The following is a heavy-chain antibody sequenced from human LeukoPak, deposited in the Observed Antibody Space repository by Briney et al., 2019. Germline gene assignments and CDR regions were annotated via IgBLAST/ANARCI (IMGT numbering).Heavy chain of an antibody. CDR2: ISGSGGSK. V-gene: IGHV3-23*01. D-gene: IGHD1-26*01. CDR3: AKDRYYTSLGTFDY. Sequence: GGSLRLSCAASGFTFSSYAMSWVRQDPGKGLEWVSSISGSGGSKYYADSVQGRFTISRDNSKNTLYLQMNSLRAEDTAVYYCAKDRYYTSLGTFDYWGQGTLVTVSS. J-gene: IGHJ4*02. CDR1: GFTFSSYA.